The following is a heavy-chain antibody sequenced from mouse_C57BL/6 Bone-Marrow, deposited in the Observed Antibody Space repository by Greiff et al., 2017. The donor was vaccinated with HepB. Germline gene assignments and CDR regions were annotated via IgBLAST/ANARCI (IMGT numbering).Heavy chain of an antibody. CDR1: GFTFSNYW. J-gene: IGHJ3*01. D-gene: IGHD1-1*01. CDR3: IILRGFAY. CDR2: IRLKSDNYAT. Sequence: EVMLVESGGGLVQPGGSMKLSCVASGFTFSNYWMNWVRQSPEKGLEWVAQIRLKSDNYATHYAESVKGRFTISRDDSKSSVYLQMNNLRAEDTGIYYCIILRGFAYWGQGTLVTVSA. V-gene: IGHV6-3*01.